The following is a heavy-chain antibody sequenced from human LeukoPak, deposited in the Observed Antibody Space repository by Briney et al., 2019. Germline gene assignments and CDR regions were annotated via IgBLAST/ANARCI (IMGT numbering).Heavy chain of an antibody. D-gene: IGHD3-16*01. J-gene: IGHJ3*02. CDR1: GFTFSSYA. CDR2: ISGSGGST. CDR3: GKGAPFGAYLGGGEVFDI. V-gene: IGHV3-23*01. Sequence: PGGSLRLSCAASGFTFSSYAMSWVRQAPGKGLEWVSAISGSGGSTYYADSVKGRFTISRDNSKHTLYLQMNSLRAEDTAVYYCGKGAPFGAYLGGGEVFDIWAKGTRAPAFS.